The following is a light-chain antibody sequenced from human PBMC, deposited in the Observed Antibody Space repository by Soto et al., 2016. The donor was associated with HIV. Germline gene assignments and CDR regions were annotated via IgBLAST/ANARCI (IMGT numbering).Light chain of an antibody. V-gene: IGKV1-5*03. CDR2: KAS. Sequence: DIQMTQSPSTLSASVGDRVAITCRANQTISKWLAWFQQKPGKAPQLLLYKASSLETGVPSRFRGSGSGTEFTLIINNLQPEDFANYYCQQYNSYRTFGQGAKVEIK. J-gene: IGKJ1*01. CDR1: QTISKW. CDR3: QQYNSYRT.